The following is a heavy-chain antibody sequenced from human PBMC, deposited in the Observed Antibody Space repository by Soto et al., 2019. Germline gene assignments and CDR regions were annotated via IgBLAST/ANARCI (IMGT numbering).Heavy chain of an antibody. CDR1: GGSISSGGYY. Sequence: PSETLSLTCTVSGGSISSGGYYWSWIRRHPGKGLEWIGYIYYSGSTYYNPSLKSRVTISVETSKNQFSLKLSSVTAADTAVYYCARGYCSSTSCYALNWFDPWGQGTLVTVSS. J-gene: IGHJ5*02. CDR3: ARGYCSSTSCYALNWFDP. V-gene: IGHV4-31*03. CDR2: IYYSGST. D-gene: IGHD2-2*01.